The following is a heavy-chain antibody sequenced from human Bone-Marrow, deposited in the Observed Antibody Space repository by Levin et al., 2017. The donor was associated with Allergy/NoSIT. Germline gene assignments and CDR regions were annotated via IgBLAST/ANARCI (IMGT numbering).Heavy chain of an antibody. CDR3: ARGERHCYDISDYFV. V-gene: IGHV3-11*01. D-gene: IGHD3-22*01. CDR2: IGGSGRPI. CDR1: GITFSDYY. Sequence: PGGSLRLSCVASGITFSDYYISWIRQAPGKGLEWLSYIGGSGRPIYYADSVKGRFTISRDNAKNSLYLQMNSLRVDDTAVYYCARGERHCYDISDYFVWGQGTTVTV. J-gene: IGHJ6*02.